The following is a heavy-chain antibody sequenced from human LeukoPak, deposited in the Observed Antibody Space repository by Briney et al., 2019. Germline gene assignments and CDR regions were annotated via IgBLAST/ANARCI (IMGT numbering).Heavy chain of an antibody. CDR1: GGSISSYY. D-gene: IGHD6-19*01. CDR3: ARDPGAVADFYFDQ. CDR2: IYYSGST. Sequence: PSETLSLTCTVSGGSISSYYWSWIRQPPGKGLEWIGYIYYSGSTNYNPSLKSRVTISVDTSKNQFSLKLSSVTAADTAVYYCARDPGAVADFYFDQWGQGTLVTVSS. J-gene: IGHJ4*02. V-gene: IGHV4-59*01.